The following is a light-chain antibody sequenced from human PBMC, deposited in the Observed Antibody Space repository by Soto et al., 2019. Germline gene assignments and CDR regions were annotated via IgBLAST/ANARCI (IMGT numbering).Light chain of an antibody. J-gene: IGKJ1*01. Sequence: DIVMTQTPLSLPVTPGEPASISCRSSQTLLDSDDGNTYLDWYLQKPGQSPQLLIYGISSRASGVPDGFSGSGSGTDFTLKISRVEAGDFGVFYCMQRKEFPWTFGKGTKVEIK. CDR1: QTLLDSDDGNTY. CDR3: MQRKEFPWT. CDR2: GIS. V-gene: IGKV2-40*01.